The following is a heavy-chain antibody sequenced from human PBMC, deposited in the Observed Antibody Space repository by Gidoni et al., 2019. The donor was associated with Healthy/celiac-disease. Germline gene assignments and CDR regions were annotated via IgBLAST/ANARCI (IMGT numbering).Heavy chain of an antibody. J-gene: IGHJ4*02. CDR3: ARGEIVVVPAAPSFDY. Sequence: QVQLQESGPGLVKPSQTLSLTCTVSGGSIRSGDYYWSWIRQPPGKGLEWIGYIYYSGSTYYNPSLKSRVTISVDTSKNQCSLKLSSVTAADTAVYYCARGEIVVVPAAPSFDYWGQGTLVTVSS. D-gene: IGHD2-2*01. CDR2: IYYSGST. V-gene: IGHV4-30-4*01. CDR1: GGSIRSGDYY.